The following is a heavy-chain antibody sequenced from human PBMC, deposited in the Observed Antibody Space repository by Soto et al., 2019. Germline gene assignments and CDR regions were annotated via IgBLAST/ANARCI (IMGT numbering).Heavy chain of an antibody. CDR2: VTADGGT. CDR1: GFTVSSHA. V-gene: IGHV3-23*01. Sequence: EVPVLESGGGLVQPGGSLRLSCEGSGFTVSSHAMTWIRQAPGKGPEWVSTVTADGGTYYADSVKGRFAMSRDTSENTLYLQMNSLGAEDTAAYCAPHVSCSGGSCRYDAFAIRGQGTMVTVSS. J-gene: IGHJ3*02. CDR3: APHVSCSGGSCRYDAFAI. D-gene: IGHD2-15*01.